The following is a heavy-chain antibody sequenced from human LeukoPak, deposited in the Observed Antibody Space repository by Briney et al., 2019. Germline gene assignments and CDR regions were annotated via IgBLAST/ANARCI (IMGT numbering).Heavy chain of an antibody. Sequence: GGSLRLSCAASGLTVSSNYMSWVRQAPGKGLEWVSVIYSGGSTYYADSVKGRFTISRDNSKNTLYLQMNSLRAEDTAVYYCARRAGAYSHPYDYWGQGTLVTVSS. J-gene: IGHJ4*02. CDR1: GLTVSSNY. V-gene: IGHV3-66*04. CDR2: IYSGGST. D-gene: IGHD4/OR15-4a*01. CDR3: ARRAGAYSHPYDY.